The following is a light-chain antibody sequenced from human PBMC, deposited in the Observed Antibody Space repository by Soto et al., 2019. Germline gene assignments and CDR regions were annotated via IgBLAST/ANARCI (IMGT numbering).Light chain of an antibody. Sequence: QSALTQHASVSGSPGQSITISCAGTSADIGAFNYVSWYQHHPGKAPKLLIYDVSDRPSGVSTRFSASKSANTASLTISGLQADDEGDYYCSSYSTTSALVFGGGTKVTVL. CDR2: DVS. V-gene: IGLV2-14*03. CDR3: SSYSTTSALV. CDR1: SADIGAFNY. J-gene: IGLJ2*01.